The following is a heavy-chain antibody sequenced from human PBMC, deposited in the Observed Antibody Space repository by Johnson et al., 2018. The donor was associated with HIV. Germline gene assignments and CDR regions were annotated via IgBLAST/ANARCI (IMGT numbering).Heavy chain of an antibody. CDR2: IKQDGSEK. D-gene: IGHD5-24*01. Sequence: VQLVESGGGLVQPGGSLRLSCAASGFTFSRYWMSWVRQAPGKGLEWVANIKQDGSEKYYVDSVKGRITISRDNAKNSLYLQMNSLRAEDTAVYYCARDQWMAGDAFDIWGQGTVVTVSS. J-gene: IGHJ3*02. CDR3: ARDQWMAGDAFDI. V-gene: IGHV3-7*01. CDR1: GFTFSRYW.